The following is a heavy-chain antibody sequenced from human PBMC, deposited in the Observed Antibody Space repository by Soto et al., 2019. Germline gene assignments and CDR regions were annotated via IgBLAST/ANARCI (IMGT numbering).Heavy chain of an antibody. D-gene: IGHD2-2*01. V-gene: IGHV1-46*01. CDR3: ARDQGDCSSTSCYYYYYYGMDV. CDR2: INPSGGST. CDR1: GYTFTSYY. J-gene: IGHJ6*02. Sequence: ASVTVSCTASGYTFTSYYMHWVRQAPGQGLEWMGIINPSGGSTSYAQKFQGRVTMTRDTSTSTVYMELSSLRSEDTAVYYCARDQGDCSSTSCYYYYYYGMDVWGQGTTVTVSS.